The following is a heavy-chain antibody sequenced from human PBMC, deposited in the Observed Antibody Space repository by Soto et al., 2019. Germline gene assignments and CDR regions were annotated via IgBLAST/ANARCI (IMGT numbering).Heavy chain of an antibody. CDR3: ARHVQIVQDFDY. CDR1: GGSISSYY. D-gene: IGHD1-26*01. CDR2: IYYSGST. V-gene: IGHV4-59*08. Sequence: PSETLSLTCTVSGGSISSYYWSWIRQPPGKGLEWIGYIYYSGSTNYNPSLKSRVTISVDTSKNQFSLKLSSVTAADTAVYYCARHVQIVQDFDYWGQGTLVTVYS. J-gene: IGHJ4*02.